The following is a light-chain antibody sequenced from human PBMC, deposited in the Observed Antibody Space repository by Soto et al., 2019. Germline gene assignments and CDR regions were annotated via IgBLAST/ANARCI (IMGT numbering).Light chain of an antibody. J-gene: IGLJ1*01. V-gene: IGLV2-14*01. CDR2: DVT. CDR3: SSYTSISTYV. Sequence: QSVLTQPGSVSGSPGQSITISSTGTSSDVGGYNFVSWYQQHPDKAPKLMIYDVTKRPSGVSNRFSGSKSGNTASLTISGLQAEDEADYYCSSYTSISTYVFRTGTKVTVL. CDR1: SSDVGGYNF.